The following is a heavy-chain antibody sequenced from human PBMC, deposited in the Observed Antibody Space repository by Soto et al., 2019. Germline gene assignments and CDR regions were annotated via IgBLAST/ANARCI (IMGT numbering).Heavy chain of an antibody. J-gene: IGHJ1*01. CDR2: INHSGST. CDR3: ARGGTMIVVVITEYFQH. CDR1: GGSFSGYY. Sequence: KTSETLSLTCAVYGGSFSGYYWSWIRQPPGKGLEWIGEINHSGSTNYNPSLKSRVTISVDTSKNQFSLKLSSVTAADTAVYYCARGGTMIVVVITEYFQHWGQGTLVTVSS. D-gene: IGHD3-22*01. V-gene: IGHV4-34*01.